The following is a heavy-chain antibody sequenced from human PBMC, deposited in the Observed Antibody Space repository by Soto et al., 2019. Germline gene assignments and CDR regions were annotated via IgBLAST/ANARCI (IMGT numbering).Heavy chain of an antibody. CDR3: ARHYSGYDLYYFDY. J-gene: IGHJ4*02. D-gene: IGHD5-12*01. Sequence: PSETLSLTCTVSGGSISSSSYYWGWIRQPPGKGLEWIGSIYYSGSTYYNPSLKSRVTISVDTSKNQFSLKLSSVTAADTAVYYCARHYSGYDLYYFDYWGQGTLVTVSS. CDR1: GGSISSSSYY. CDR2: IYYSGST. V-gene: IGHV4-39*01.